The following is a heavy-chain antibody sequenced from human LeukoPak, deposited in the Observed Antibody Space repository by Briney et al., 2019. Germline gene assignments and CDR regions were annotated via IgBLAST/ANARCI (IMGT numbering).Heavy chain of an antibody. J-gene: IGHJ4*02. D-gene: IGHD4/OR15-4a*01. CDR2: ISSSSSYI. Sequence: GGSLRLSCAASGFTFSSYSMSWVRQAPGKGLEWVSSISSSSSYIYYADSVKGRFTISRDNAKNSLYLQMNSLRAEDTAVYYCARRAGAYSHPYDYWGQGTLVTVSS. V-gene: IGHV3-21*01. CDR1: GFTFSSYS. CDR3: ARRAGAYSHPYDY.